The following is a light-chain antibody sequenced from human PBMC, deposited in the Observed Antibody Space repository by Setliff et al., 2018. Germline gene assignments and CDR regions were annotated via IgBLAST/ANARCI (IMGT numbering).Light chain of an antibody. V-gene: IGLV2-11*01. CDR3: SSYTSSSASYV. Sequence: QSVLTQPRSVSGSPGQSVTISCTGTSSDVGTYNYVSWYQQHPGKAPKLMIYDVSKRPSGVPDRFSGSKSGNTASLTISGLQAEDEADYYCSSYTSSSASYVFGTGTKVTVL. CDR1: SSDVGTYNY. CDR2: DVS. J-gene: IGLJ1*01.